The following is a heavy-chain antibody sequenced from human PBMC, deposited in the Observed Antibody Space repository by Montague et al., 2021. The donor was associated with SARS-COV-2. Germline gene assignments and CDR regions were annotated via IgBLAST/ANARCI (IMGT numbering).Heavy chain of an antibody. V-gene: IGHV4-4*07. CDR1: GGSISSYY. J-gene: IGHJ2*01. CDR3: ARGLDYYDFWSGYYPAYWYFDL. D-gene: IGHD3-3*01. CDR2: IYTSGST. Sequence: SETLTLTCTVSGGSISSYYWSWIRQPAGKGLEWIGRIYTSGSTNYNPSLKSRVTMSVDTSKNQFSLKLSSVTAADTAVYCCARGLDYYDFWSGYYPAYWYFDLWGRGTLVTVSS.